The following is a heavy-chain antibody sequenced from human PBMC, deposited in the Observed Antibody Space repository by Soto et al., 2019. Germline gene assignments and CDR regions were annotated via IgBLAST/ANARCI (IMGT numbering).Heavy chain of an antibody. D-gene: IGHD3-10*01. CDR1: GGSISNYY. J-gene: IGHJ6*02. CDR2: VHDSSGS. V-gene: IGHV4-59*08. Sequence: QVPLQESGPGLVKPSETLSISCTVSGGSISNYYWSWFRQTPGKGLEWIGYVHDSSGSNYNPSLRSRVAIEIDKSKSQLSLKLTSVTATDAAVYYCARQGFGALHGLVAVLGEGTTVTVSS. CDR3: ARQGFGALHGLVAV.